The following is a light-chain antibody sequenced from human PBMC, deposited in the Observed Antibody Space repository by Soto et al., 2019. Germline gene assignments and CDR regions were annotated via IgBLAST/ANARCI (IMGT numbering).Light chain of an antibody. Sequence: QTVVTQEPSFSVSPGGTVTLTCGLSSGSVSASYYPSWSQQTPGQAPRTLIYNTNTRSSGVPDRFSGSILGNKAALTITGAQADDESDYYCVLFMGNGVSVFGGGTQLTVL. CDR2: NTN. J-gene: IGLJ2*01. CDR3: VLFMGNGVSV. V-gene: IGLV8-61*01. CDR1: SGSVSASYY.